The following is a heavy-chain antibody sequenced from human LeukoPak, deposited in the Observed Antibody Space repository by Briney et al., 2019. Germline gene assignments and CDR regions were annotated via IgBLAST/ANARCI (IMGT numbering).Heavy chain of an antibody. V-gene: IGHV4-39*07. Sequence: SETLSLTCAVSGGSIISSTYFWGWIRQPPGKGLEWIGRIYTGGSTNYNPSLKSRVTMSVDSSNNQFSLKLSSVTAADTAVYYCARAEDYWGQGTLVTVSS. CDR1: GGSIISSTYF. J-gene: IGHJ4*02. CDR2: IYTGGST. CDR3: ARAEDY.